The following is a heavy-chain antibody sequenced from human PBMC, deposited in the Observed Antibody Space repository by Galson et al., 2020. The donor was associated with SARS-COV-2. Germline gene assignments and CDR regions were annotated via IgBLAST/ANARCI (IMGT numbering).Heavy chain of an antibody. D-gene: IGHD1-26*01. CDR3: ARAYSGSYYAGLDY. J-gene: IGHJ4*02. CDR1: GFTFSSYA. CDR2: ISYDGSNK. Sequence: GESLKISCAASGFTFSSYAMHWVRPAPGKGLEWVAVISYDGSNKYYADSVKGRFTISRDNSKNTLYLQMNSLRAEDTAVYYCARAYSGSYYAGLDYWGQGTLVTVSS. V-gene: IGHV3-30*04.